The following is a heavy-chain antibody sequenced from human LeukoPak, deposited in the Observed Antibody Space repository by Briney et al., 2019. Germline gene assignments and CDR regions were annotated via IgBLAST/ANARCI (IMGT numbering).Heavy chain of an antibody. CDR2: ISSSSSYI. Sequence: GGSLRLSCAVSGFTFSSYTINRVRQAPGKGLEWVSSISSSSSYIYYADSVKGRFTISRDNAKNSLSLQMNSLRAEDTAVYYCARDRLLEDRDYHYYYYMDVWGIGTTVTVSS. J-gene: IGHJ6*03. V-gene: IGHV3-21*01. D-gene: IGHD1-1*01. CDR1: GFTFSSYT. CDR3: ARDRLLEDRDYHYYYYMDV.